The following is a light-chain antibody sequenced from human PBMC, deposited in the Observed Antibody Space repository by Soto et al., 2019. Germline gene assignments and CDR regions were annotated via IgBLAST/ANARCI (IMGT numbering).Light chain of an antibody. CDR3: CSYTSSRTYV. CDR1: SSDVGRYKS. V-gene: IGLV2-23*01. J-gene: IGLJ1*01. Sequence: QSVLTQPASVFGSPGQSITISCTGTSSDVGRYKSVSWYQQHPGKAPKVMIYEGSKRPSGVSNRFSGSKSGNTASLTISGLQAEDEADYYCCSYTSSRTYVFGTGTKVTVL. CDR2: EGS.